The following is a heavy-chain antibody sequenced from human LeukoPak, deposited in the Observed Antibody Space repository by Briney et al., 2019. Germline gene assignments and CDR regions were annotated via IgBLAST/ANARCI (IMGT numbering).Heavy chain of an antibody. CDR2: MYYSGST. D-gene: IGHD3-22*01. Sequence: SETLSLTCTVSGVSISSGDYYWTWIRQPPGKGLGWIAYMYYSGSTYYNPSLKSRVTISLDTSKNQFSLKLSSVTAADTAVYYCVRPYYYDSRIDPWGQGTLVTVSS. CDR3: VRPYYYDSRIDP. V-gene: IGHV4-30-4*01. J-gene: IGHJ5*02. CDR1: GVSISSGDYY.